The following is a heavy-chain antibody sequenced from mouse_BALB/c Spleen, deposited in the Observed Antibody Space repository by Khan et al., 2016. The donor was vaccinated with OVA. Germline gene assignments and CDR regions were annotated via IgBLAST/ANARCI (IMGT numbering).Heavy chain of an antibody. J-gene: IGHJ4*01. D-gene: IGHD2-14*01. Sequence: QIQLVQSGPELKKPGETVKISCRASGYTFTNNGMNWVKQAPGKGLKWMGWINTYTGEPTYADDFKGRFAFSLETSASTAFLQINNLKNEDTATYFCARVGYSGTMDYWGQGTSVTV. CDR2: INTYTGEP. CDR3: ARVGYSGTMDY. CDR1: GYTFTNNG. V-gene: IGHV9-3-1*01.